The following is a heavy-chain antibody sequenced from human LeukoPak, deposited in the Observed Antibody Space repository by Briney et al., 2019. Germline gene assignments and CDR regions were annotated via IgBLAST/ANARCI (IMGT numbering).Heavy chain of an antibody. D-gene: IGHD6-19*01. CDR1: GYTFTGYY. CDR2: IIPIFGTA. CDR3: ARSPLAVAGYSYYMDV. Sequence: ASVKVSCKASGYTFTGYYMHWVRQAPGQGLEWMGGIIPIFGTANYAQKFQGRVTITTDESTSTAYMELSSLRSEDTAVYYCARSPLAVAGYSYYMDVWGKGTTVTVSS. V-gene: IGHV1-69*05. J-gene: IGHJ6*03.